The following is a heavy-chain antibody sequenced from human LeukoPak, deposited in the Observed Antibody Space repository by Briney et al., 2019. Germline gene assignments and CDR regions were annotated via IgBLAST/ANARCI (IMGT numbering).Heavy chain of an antibody. V-gene: IGHV4-34*01. CDR1: GGSFSGYY. CDR3: ARSRGYSYGSYFDY. Sequence: SETLSLTCAVYGGSFSGYYWSWIRQPPGKGLEWIGEINHSGSTNYNPSLKSRVTISVDTSKNQFSLKLSSATAADTAVYYCARSRGYSYGSYFDYWGQGTLVTVSS. CDR2: INHSGST. D-gene: IGHD5-18*01. J-gene: IGHJ4*02.